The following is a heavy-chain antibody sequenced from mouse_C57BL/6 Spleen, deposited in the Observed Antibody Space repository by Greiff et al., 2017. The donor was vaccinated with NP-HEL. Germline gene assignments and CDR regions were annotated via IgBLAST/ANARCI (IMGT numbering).Heavy chain of an antibody. CDR1: GFTFTDYY. J-gene: IGHJ1*03. CDR2: IRNKANGYTT. V-gene: IGHV7-3*01. Sequence: EVNVVESGGGLVQPGGSLSLSCAASGFTFTDYYMSWVRQPPGKALEWLGFIRNKANGYTTEYSASVKGRFTISRDNSQSILYLQMNALRAEDSATYYCARYWGYFDVWGTGTTVTVSS. CDR3: ARYWGYFDV.